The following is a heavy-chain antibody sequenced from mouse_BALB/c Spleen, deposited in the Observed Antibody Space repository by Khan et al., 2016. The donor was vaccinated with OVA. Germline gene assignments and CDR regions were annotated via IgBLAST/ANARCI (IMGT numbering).Heavy chain of an antibody. D-gene: IGHD2-10*01. CDR3: ARAYYGNYREAMDY. Sequence: VQLQESGPGLVAPSQSLSITCTVSGFSLTGYGVNWVRQPPGKGLEWLGMIWGDGSTDYNSALKSRLSISKDNSKSQIFLKINSLRTDDTARYYCARAYYGNYREAMDYWGQGTSVTVSS. J-gene: IGHJ4*01. CDR1: GFSLTGYG. CDR2: IWGDGST. V-gene: IGHV2-6-7*01.